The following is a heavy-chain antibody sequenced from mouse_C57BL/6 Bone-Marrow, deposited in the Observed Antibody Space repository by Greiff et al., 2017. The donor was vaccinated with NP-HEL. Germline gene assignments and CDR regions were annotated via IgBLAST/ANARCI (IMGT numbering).Heavy chain of an antibody. Sequence: VQLQQSVAELVRPGASVKLSCTASGFNIKNTYMHWVKQRPEQGLEWIGRIDPANGNTKYAPKFQGKATITADTSSNTAYLELSSLTAEETAIYSGASSMVTRRGYWYFDAWGKGTTVTVSS. CDR1: GFNIKNTY. J-gene: IGHJ1*03. CDR2: IDPANGNT. CDR3: ASSMVTRRGYWYFDA. D-gene: IGHD2-2*01. V-gene: IGHV14-3*01.